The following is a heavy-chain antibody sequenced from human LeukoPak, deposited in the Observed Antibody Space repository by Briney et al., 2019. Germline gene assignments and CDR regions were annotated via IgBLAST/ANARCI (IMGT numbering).Heavy chain of an antibody. V-gene: IGHV1-8*03. CDR1: GYTFTSYD. CDR2: MNPNSGNT. J-gene: IGHJ3*02. Sequence: ASVKVSCKASGYTFTSYDINWVRQATGQGLEWMGWMNPNSGNTGYAQKFQGRVTTTRNTSISTAYMELSSLRSEDTAVYYCARAGGSYLGGAFDIWGQGTMVTVSS. CDR3: ARAGGSYLGGAFDI. D-gene: IGHD1-26*01.